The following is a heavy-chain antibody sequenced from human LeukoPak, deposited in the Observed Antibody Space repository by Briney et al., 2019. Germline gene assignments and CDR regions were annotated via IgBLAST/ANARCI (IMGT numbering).Heavy chain of an antibody. CDR2: INPNSGGT. CDR3: ARGEWLVLGDH. Sequence: ASVKGSCKASGYNFNAYYMHWVRQATGQGLEWMGWINPNSGGTNYAQKFQGRVTLTRDTSINTVYMEVNRLTSDDTVVYYCARGEWLVLGDHWGQGTPVTVSS. CDR1: GYNFNAYY. V-gene: IGHV1-2*02. J-gene: IGHJ4*02. D-gene: IGHD3-3*01.